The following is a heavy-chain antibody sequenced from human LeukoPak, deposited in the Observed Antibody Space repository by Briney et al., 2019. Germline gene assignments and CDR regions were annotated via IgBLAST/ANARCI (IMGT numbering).Heavy chain of an antibody. CDR3: ARDLSGSYSYYYYGLDV. CDR2: ISNGGDTI. J-gene: IGHJ6*02. Sequence: GGSLRLSCAASGFTFSSYVMNWVRQAPGKGLEWVSYISNGGDTIHYADSVKGRFTISRDNAKNSVHLQMNSLRAEDTAVYYCARDLSGSYSYYYYGLDVWGQGTTVTVSS. D-gene: IGHD1-26*01. CDR1: GFTFSSYV. V-gene: IGHV3-48*03.